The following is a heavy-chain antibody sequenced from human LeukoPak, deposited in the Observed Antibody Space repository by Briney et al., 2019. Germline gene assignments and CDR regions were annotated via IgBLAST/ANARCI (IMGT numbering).Heavy chain of an antibody. CDR2: IIPIFGTA. CDR1: VGTFSSYA. D-gene: IGHD6-6*01. CDR3: ARDVGGIAARPPNWFDP. V-gene: IGHV1-69*05. J-gene: IGHJ5*02. Sequence: SVKVSFKASVGTFSSYAISWVRQAPGQGLEWMGRIIPIFGTANYAQKFQGRVTITTDESTSTAYMELSSLRSEDTAVYYCARDVGGIAARPPNWFDPWGQGTLVTVSS.